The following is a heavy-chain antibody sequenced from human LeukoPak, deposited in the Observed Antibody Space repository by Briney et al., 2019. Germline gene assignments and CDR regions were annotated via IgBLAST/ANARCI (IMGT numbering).Heavy chain of an antibody. CDR3: ASLGRNEMDV. V-gene: IGHV3-21*01. J-gene: IGHJ6*02. CDR2: ISSSSSYI. CDR1: GFTFSSYS. D-gene: IGHD1-26*01. Sequence: GGSLRLSCAASGFTFSSYSMNWVRQAPGKGLEWISSISSSSSYIYYADSVKGRFTISRDNAKNSLYLQMNSLRAEDTAVYYCASLGRNEMDVWGQGTTVTVSS.